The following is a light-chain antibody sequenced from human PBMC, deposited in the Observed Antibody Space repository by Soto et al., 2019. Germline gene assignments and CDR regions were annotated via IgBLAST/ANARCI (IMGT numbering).Light chain of an antibody. Sequence: DIGMTQSPLSLPVTPGEPASISCRSSQSLLHSNGYNYLDWYLQKPGQSPQLLIYLGSNRASGVHDRLSVSGSGSDFTLKISRVEAEDVGVYYCMQALQTSFTFGPGTKVDIK. CDR3: MQALQTSFT. V-gene: IGKV2-28*01. J-gene: IGKJ3*01. CDR2: LGS. CDR1: QSLLHSNGYNY.